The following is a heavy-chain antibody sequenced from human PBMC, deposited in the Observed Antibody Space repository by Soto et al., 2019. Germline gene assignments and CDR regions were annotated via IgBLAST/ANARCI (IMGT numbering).Heavy chain of an antibody. CDR1: GYSFTDYH. V-gene: IGHV1-2*04. D-gene: IGHD2-8*01. CDR2: INPKSGGT. CDR3: ARGDSTDCSNGVCSFFYNHDMDV. Sequence: ASVKVSCKASGYSFTDYHIHWVRQAPGQGLEWLGRINPKSGGTSTAQKFQGWVTMTTDTSISTASMELTRLTSDDTAIYYCARGDSTDCSNGVCSFFYNHDMDVWGKGTTVTVSS. J-gene: IGHJ6*04.